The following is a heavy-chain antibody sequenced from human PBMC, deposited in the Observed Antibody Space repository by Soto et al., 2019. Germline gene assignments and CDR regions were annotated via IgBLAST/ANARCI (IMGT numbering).Heavy chain of an antibody. J-gene: IGHJ4*02. D-gene: IGHD3-22*01. V-gene: IGHV1-69*01. CDR1: GGTFSSYA. CDR2: IIPIFGTA. Sequence: QVQLVQSGAEVKKPGSSVKVSCKASGGTFSSYAISWVRQAPGQGLEWMGGIIPIFGTANYAQKFQGRVTITADESTSTAYMELSSLTSQDTAVYYCARERSYYYDSSGNNLAYWGQGTLVTVSS. CDR3: ARERSYYYDSSGNNLAY.